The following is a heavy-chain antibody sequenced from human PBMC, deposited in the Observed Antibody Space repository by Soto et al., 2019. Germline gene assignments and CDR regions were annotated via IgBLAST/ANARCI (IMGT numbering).Heavy chain of an antibody. Sequence: SETLSLTCTVSGGSISSGDYCWSWIRQPPGKGLEWIGYSYSSGSTYYNPSLKSRVTISVDTSKNQFSLKLSSVTAADTAVYYCARGRKPIKIFGVASVQHVWGQGTTVTVSS. CDR3: ARGRKPIKIFGVASVQHV. J-gene: IGHJ6*02. CDR1: GGSISSGDYC. D-gene: IGHD3-3*01. V-gene: IGHV4-30-4*01. CDR2: SYSSGST.